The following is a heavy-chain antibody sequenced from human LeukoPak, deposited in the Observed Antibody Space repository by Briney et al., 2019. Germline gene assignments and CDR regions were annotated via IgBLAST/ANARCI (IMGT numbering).Heavy chain of an antibody. V-gene: IGHV4-34*01. D-gene: IGHD6-13*01. Sequence: GSLRLSCAASGFTFSSYAMSWVRQAPGKWLEWIGEINHSGSTNYNPSLKSRVTISVDTSKNQFSLKLSSVTAADTAVYYCARGRRIAAAPNYYYYGMDVWGQGTTVTVSS. CDR3: ARGRRIAAAPNYYYYGMDV. CDR2: INHSGST. J-gene: IGHJ6*02. CDR1: GFTFSSYA.